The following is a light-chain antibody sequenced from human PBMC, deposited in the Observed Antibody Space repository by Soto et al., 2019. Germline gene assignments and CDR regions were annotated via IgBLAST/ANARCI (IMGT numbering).Light chain of an antibody. CDR3: QQRSNWPLT. CDR1: QSVNSN. Sequence: EIVLTQSPATLSLSPGERATLSCRASQSVNSNLAWYQQKPGQAPRLLIYDASNRATGIPARFSGSGSGTDFTLTISSLEPEDFAVYYCQQRSNWPLTFGGGTKVDI. V-gene: IGKV3-11*01. J-gene: IGKJ4*01. CDR2: DAS.